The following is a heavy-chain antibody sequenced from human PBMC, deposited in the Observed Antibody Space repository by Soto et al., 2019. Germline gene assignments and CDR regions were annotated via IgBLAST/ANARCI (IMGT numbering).Heavy chain of an antibody. D-gene: IGHD3-16*01. V-gene: IGHV4-31*03. CDR2: IYYSGST. J-gene: IGHJ5*02. CDR1: CGSISSGGYY. CDR3: ARVGGINWFDP. Sequence: QVQLQESGPGLVKPSQTLSLTCTVSCGSISSGGYYWSWIRQHPGKGLEWIGYIYYSGSTCYNPSLMSRATISVDPSKNQFSLKLSSVTAADTAVYYCARVGGINWFDPWGQGTLVTVSS.